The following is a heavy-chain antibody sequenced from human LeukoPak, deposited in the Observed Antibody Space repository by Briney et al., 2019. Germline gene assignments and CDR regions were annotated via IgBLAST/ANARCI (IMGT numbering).Heavy chain of an antibody. CDR3: ARDGSGRVPEMSAPDY. CDR2: IRSSSSTI. V-gene: IGHV3-48*01. J-gene: IGHJ4*02. D-gene: IGHD3-10*01. CDR1: GFTFSSYS. Sequence: PGGSLRLSCAASGFTFSSYSMNWVRQAPGKGLEWVSYIRSSSSTIYYADSVKGRFTISRDNAKNSLYLQINSLRAEDTAVYYCARDGSGRVPEMSAPDYWGQGTLVTVSS.